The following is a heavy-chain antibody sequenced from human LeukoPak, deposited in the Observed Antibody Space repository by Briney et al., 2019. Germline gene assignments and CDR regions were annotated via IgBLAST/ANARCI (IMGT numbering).Heavy chain of an antibody. D-gene: IGHD6-19*01. CDR2: IYYSGST. V-gene: IGHV4-59*01. J-gene: IGHJ1*01. Sequence: SETLSLTCTVSGGSISSYYWSWIRQPPGKGLEWIGYIYYSGSTNYNPSLKSRVTISVDTSKNQFSLKLSSVTAADTAVYYCARAGSSGWYAEYFQHWGQGTLVTVSS. CDR1: GGSISSYY. CDR3: ARAGSSGWYAEYFQH.